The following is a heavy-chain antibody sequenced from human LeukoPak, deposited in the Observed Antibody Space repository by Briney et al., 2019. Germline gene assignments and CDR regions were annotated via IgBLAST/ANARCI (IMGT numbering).Heavy chain of an antibody. J-gene: IGHJ3*02. D-gene: IGHD6-13*01. V-gene: IGHV1-46*01. CDR2: INPSGGST. Sequence: GASVKVSCKASGYTFTSYYMHWVRQAPGQGLEWMGIINPSGGSTSYAQKFQGRVTMTRDMSTSTVYMELSSLRPEDTAVYYCARDPAGLAAAGSHDAFDIWGQGTMVTVSS. CDR3: ARDPAGLAAAGSHDAFDI. CDR1: GYTFTSYY.